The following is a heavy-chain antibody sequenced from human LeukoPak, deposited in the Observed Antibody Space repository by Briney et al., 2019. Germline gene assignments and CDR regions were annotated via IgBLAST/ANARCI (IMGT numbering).Heavy chain of an antibody. CDR2: IYYSGST. CDR1: GGSISSGDYY. J-gene: IGHJ4*02. Sequence: SETLSLTCTVSGGSISSGDYYWSWIRQPPGKGLEWIGYIYYSGSTYYNPSLKSRVTISVDTSKNQFSLRLSSVTAADTAVYYCARDATMVRGVMIHWGQGTLVTVSS. D-gene: IGHD3-10*01. V-gene: IGHV4-30-4*08. CDR3: ARDATMVRGVMIH.